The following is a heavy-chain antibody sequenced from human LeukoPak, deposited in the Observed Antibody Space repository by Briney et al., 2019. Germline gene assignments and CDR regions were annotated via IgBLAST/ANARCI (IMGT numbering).Heavy chain of an antibody. CDR2: IYTSGST. J-gene: IGHJ6*03. V-gene: IGHV4-4*07. D-gene: IGHD6-6*01. CDR1: GGSMTSYY. Sequence: SETLSLTCTVSGGSMTSYYWSWIRQPAGKGLEWIGRIYTSGSTNYNPSLKSRVTISVDTSKNQFSLKLSSVTAADTAVYYCARDGSSSRSYYYYYYMDVWGKGTTVTVSS. CDR3: ARDGSSSRSYYYYYYMDV.